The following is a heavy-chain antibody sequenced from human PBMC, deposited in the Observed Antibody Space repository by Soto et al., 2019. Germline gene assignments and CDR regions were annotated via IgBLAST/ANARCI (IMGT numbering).Heavy chain of an antibody. CDR3: ARQQWLVLNAFDI. J-gene: IGHJ3*02. D-gene: IGHD6-19*01. CDR1: GGSISSYY. CDR2: IYYSGST. Sequence: QVQLQESGPGLVKPSETLSLTCTVSGGSISSYYWSWIRQPPGKGLEWIGYIYYSGSTNYNPSLKSRVTISVDTSKNQFSLKLSSVTADTAVYYCARQQWLVLNAFDIWGQGTMVTVSS. V-gene: IGHV4-59*08.